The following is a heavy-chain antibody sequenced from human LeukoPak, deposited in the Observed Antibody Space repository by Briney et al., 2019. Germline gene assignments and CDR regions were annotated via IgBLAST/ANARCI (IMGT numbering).Heavy chain of an antibody. D-gene: IGHD6-13*01. CDR2: INPNSGGT. V-gene: IGHV1-2*02. Sequence: ASVKLSCKASGYTFTGYYMHWGRQSPGQGLEWLGWINPNSGGTNYAQKFQGRVTMTRDTSISTAYMELSRLRSDDTAVYYCARDRGSSPLRNYFDYWGQGTLVTVSS. CDR3: ARDRGSSPLRNYFDY. J-gene: IGHJ4*02. CDR1: GYTFTGYY.